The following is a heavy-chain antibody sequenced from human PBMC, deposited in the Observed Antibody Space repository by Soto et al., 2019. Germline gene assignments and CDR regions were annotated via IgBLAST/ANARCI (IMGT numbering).Heavy chain of an antibody. Sequence: GGTLRHSCAASGFTFSRYWMSWVRQALGKGLEWVPNIKQDGSEKYYVDSVKGRFTISGENAKNSLYLQMNSLRAEGTAEYYCARDEYSRSSAAYWGQGTLVTVSS. CDR1: GFTFSRYW. CDR3: ARDEYSRSSAAY. CDR2: IKQDGSEK. V-gene: IGHV3-7*01. D-gene: IGHD6-6*01. J-gene: IGHJ4*02.